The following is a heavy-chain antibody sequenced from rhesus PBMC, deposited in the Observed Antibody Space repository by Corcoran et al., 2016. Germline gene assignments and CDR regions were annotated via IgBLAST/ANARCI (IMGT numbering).Heavy chain of an antibody. V-gene: IGHV5S1*01. CDR2: IDPGSSET. J-gene: IGHJ6*01. CDR3: AKYGSSYNYGLDS. CDR1: GYSFTRSW. Sequence: EVQLVQSGAEVTRTGESLRISCKTSGYSFTRSWISWVRQMPGKGLEWLGFIDPGSSETRYRPSFQGQVTISAEKSISTTYLQWSSLKASDTATYYCAKYGSSYNYGLDSWGQGVVVTVSS. D-gene: IGHD4-29*01.